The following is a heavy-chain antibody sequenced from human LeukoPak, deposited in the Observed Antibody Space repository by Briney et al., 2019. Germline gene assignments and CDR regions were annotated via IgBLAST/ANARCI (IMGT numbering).Heavy chain of an antibody. J-gene: IGHJ4*02. CDR2: ISYDGSNK. Sequence: GGSLRLSCAASGFTFSSYAMHWVRQAPGKGLEWVAVISYDGSNKYYADSVKGRFTISRDNSKNTLYLQMNSLRAEDTAVYYCARAVSGNSYGNYFDYWGQGTLVTVSS. V-gene: IGHV3-30-3*01. D-gene: IGHD4-23*01. CDR1: GFTFSSYA. CDR3: ARAVSGNSYGNYFDY.